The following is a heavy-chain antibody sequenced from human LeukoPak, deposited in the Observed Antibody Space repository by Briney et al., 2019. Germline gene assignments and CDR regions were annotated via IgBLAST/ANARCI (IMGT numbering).Heavy chain of an antibody. CDR1: GFTFSSYG. CDR2: ISSSSGIM. D-gene: IGHD1-7*01. Sequence: GGSLRLSCAASGFTFSSYGMNWVRQAPGKGLEWVSYISSSSGIMYYADSVKGRFTISRDNAKNSLYLQMNSLRAEDTAVYYCTREREGTYWGQGTLVTVSS. CDR3: TREREGTY. V-gene: IGHV3-48*04. J-gene: IGHJ4*02.